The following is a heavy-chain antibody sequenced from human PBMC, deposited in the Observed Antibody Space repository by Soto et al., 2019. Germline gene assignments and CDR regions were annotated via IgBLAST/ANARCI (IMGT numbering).Heavy chain of an antibody. D-gene: IGHD4-17*01. Sequence: GGSLRLSCEASGFDFSVYGFHWVRQAPGKGLEWVAVMWYDGSKQYYADSVKGRFTVSRDSSKTTLYLHMDSLRAEDTAVYYCARDPSSVTYYFDYWGQGTVVTVSS. CDR1: GFDFSVYG. CDR3: ARDPSSVTYYFDY. CDR2: MWYDGSKQ. V-gene: IGHV3-33*01. J-gene: IGHJ4*02.